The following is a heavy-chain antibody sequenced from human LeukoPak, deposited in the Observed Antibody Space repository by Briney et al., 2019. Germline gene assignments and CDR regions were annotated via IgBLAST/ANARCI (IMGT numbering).Heavy chain of an antibody. Sequence: SGGSLRLSCAASGFTFSTYAMSWVRQAPGKGLEWVSTFTGGEGITHYADSVKGRFTISRDNSKNTLYLQMNSLRVEDTAVYYCAKDMGHGWCYFDYWGQGTLVTVSS. J-gene: IGHJ4*02. CDR2: FTGGEGIT. CDR1: GFTFSTYA. D-gene: IGHD6-19*01. V-gene: IGHV3-23*01. CDR3: AKDMGHGWCYFDY.